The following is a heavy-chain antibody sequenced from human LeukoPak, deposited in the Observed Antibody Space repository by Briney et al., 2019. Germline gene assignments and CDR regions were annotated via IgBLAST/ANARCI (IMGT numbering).Heavy chain of an antibody. J-gene: IGHJ4*02. CDR1: GFPFRNYA. V-gene: IGHV3-21*01. Sequence: TGGSLRLSCVASGFPFRNYAMAWVRQTPGKGLEWVSTIVGNSFTTYYADSVKGRFTISRDNAKNSLYLQMNSLRAEDTAVYYCARDWAYSGSSGFDYWGQGTLVTVSS. CDR3: ARDWAYSGSSGFDY. D-gene: IGHD1-26*01. CDR2: IVGNSFTT.